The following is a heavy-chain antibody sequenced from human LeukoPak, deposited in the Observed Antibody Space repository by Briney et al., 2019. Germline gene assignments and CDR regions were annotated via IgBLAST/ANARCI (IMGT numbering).Heavy chain of an antibody. V-gene: IGHV3-7*01. D-gene: IGHD3-22*01. Sequence: PGGSLRLSCAASGFTFSSYWMSWVRQAPGKGLEWVANIKQDGSEKYYVDSVKGRFTFSRDNAKNSLYLQMNSLRAEDTAVYYCARDGPYYYDSSGYSFDYWGQGTLVTVSS. J-gene: IGHJ4*02. CDR1: GFTFSSYW. CDR2: IKQDGSEK. CDR3: ARDGPYYYDSSGYSFDY.